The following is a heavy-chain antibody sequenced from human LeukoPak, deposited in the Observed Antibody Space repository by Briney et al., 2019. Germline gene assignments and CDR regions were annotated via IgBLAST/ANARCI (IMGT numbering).Heavy chain of an antibody. V-gene: IGHV1-2*02. CDR3: ARGRGYDSLYDY. CDR2: INPNSGGT. Sequence: ASVKVSCKASVYTFTGYYMHWVRQAPGQGLEWMGWINPNSGGTNYAQKFQGRVTMTRDTSISTAYMELSRLRSDDTAVYYCARGRGYDSLYDYWGQGTLVTVSS. J-gene: IGHJ4*02. CDR1: VYTFTGYY. D-gene: IGHD5-12*01.